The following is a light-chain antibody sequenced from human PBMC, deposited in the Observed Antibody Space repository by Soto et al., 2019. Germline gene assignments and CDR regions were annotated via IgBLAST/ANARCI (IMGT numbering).Light chain of an antibody. CDR2: GAS. J-gene: IGKJ4*01. CDR1: QSVSTN. CDR3: QQYNNWPSLT. Sequence: EIVMTQSPATLSVSPGERATLSCRASQSVSTNLAWYQQKPGQAPRLLIYGASTRATGIPARFSGSGSGTEITLTLSSLQSEDFAVYYCQQYNNWPSLTFGGGTKVEIK. V-gene: IGKV3-15*01.